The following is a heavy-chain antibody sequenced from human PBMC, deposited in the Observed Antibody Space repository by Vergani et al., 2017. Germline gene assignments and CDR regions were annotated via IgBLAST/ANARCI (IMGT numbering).Heavy chain of an antibody. CDR1: GYTFTGYY. CDR2: INPNSGGT. Sequence: QVQLVQSGAEVKKPGASVKVSCKASGYTFTGYYMHWVRQPPGQGLEWMGWINPNSGGTNYAQRCQGRVTMTRDTSISTAYMELSRLRADATAVYYCASGTGGFGEDWFDPWGQGTLVTVSS. D-gene: IGHD3-10*01. CDR3: ASGTGGFGEDWFDP. J-gene: IGHJ5*02. V-gene: IGHV1-2*02.